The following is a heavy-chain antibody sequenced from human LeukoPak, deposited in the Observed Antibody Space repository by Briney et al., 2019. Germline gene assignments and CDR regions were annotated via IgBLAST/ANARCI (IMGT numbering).Heavy chain of an antibody. CDR3: AKDFLVLEWLSPVDY. CDR2: ISFTSTTT. D-gene: IGHD3-3*01. J-gene: IGHJ4*02. CDR1: GFAFSTYS. V-gene: IGHV3-48*01. Sequence: GGSLRLSCAASGFAFSTYSMNWVRQAPGKGLEWVSYISFTSTTTYYADSVKGRFTISRDNAKNSLYLQMNSLRPEDTAVYYCAKDFLVLEWLSPVDYWGQGTLVTVSS.